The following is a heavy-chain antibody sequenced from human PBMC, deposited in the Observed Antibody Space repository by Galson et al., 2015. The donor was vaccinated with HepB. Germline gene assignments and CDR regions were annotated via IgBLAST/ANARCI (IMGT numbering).Heavy chain of an antibody. D-gene: IGHD4-17*01. J-gene: IGHJ3*02. CDR1: GFTFSSYA. CDR2: ISSNGGST. Sequence: SLRLSCAASGFTFSSYAMHWARQAPGKGLEYVSAISSNGGSTYYADSVKGRFTISRDNSKNTLYLQMNSLRAEDTAVYYCAREGYGDYAFDIWGQGTMVTVSS. V-gene: IGHV3-64*04. CDR3: AREGYGDYAFDI.